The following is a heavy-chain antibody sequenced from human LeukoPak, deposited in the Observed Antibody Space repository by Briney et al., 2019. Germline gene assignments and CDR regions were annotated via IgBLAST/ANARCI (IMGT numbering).Heavy chain of an antibody. J-gene: IGHJ4*02. V-gene: IGHV3-7*01. Sequence: PGGSLRLSCVASGFTFGSYWMTWVRQAPVKGLEWVANIQPDGSQGLYVDSVKGRFIISRDNAKKSLYLQMNSLRAEDTAVYYCTRDPLYGALDSWGQGTLVTVSS. CDR3: TRDPLYGALDS. D-gene: IGHD4-17*01. CDR1: GFTFGSYW. CDR2: IQPDGSQG.